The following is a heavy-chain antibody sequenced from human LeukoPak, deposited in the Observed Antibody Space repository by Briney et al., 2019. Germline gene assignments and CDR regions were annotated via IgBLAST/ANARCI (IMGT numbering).Heavy chain of an antibody. J-gene: IGHJ4*02. D-gene: IGHD4-11*01. Sequence: PSETLSLTCTVSGGSISSSSYYWGWIRQPPGKGLEWIGSIYYSGSTYYNPSLKSRVTISVDTSKNQFSLKLSSVTAADTAVYYCASRYDYSNYIDYWGQGTLVTVSS. V-gene: IGHV4-39*01. CDR1: GGSISSSSYY. CDR2: IYYSGST. CDR3: ASRYDYSNYIDY.